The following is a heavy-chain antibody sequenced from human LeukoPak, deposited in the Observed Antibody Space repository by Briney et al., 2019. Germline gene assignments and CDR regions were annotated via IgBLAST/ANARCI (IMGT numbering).Heavy chain of an antibody. D-gene: IGHD3-10*01. CDR2: IYYSGST. Sequence: SETLSLTCTVSGGSISSYYWRWLRQPPGKGLEWIGYIYYSGSTNYNPSLKSRVTISVDTSKNQFSLKLSSVTAADTAVYYCATDVYGRSGGEYNSPRYDDFDIWGQGTMVTVSS. CDR1: GGSISSYY. CDR3: ATDVYGRSGGEYNSPRYDDFDI. V-gene: IGHV4-59*01. J-gene: IGHJ3*02.